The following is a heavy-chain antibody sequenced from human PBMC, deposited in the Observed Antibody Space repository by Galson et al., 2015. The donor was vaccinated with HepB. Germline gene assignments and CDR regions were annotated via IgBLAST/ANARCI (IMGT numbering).Heavy chain of an antibody. V-gene: IGHV3-21*01. J-gene: IGHJ3*02. CDR1: GFTFSSYS. CDR3: ARPTSITMVRGAAGDAFDI. D-gene: IGHD3-10*01. Sequence: LRLSCAASGFTFSSYSMNWVRQAPGKGLEWVSSISSSSSYIYYADSVKGRFTISRDNAKNSLYLQMNSLRAEDTAVYYCARPTSITMVRGAAGDAFDIWGQGTMVTVSS. CDR2: ISSSSSYI.